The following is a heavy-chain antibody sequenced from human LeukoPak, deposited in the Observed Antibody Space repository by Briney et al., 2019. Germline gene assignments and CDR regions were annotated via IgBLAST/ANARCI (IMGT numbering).Heavy chain of an antibody. J-gene: IGHJ4*02. CDR1: GFTFSSYA. D-gene: IGHD3-22*01. V-gene: IGHV3-30*04. CDR3: ARDKVGNYYDSSGYYPRFDY. CDR2: ISYDGSNK. Sequence: GGSLRLSCAASGFTFSSYAMHWVRQAPGKGLEWVAVISYDGSNKYYADSVKGRFTISRDNSKNTLYLQMNSLRAEDTAVYYCARDKVGNYYDSSGYYPRFDYWGQGTLVTVSS.